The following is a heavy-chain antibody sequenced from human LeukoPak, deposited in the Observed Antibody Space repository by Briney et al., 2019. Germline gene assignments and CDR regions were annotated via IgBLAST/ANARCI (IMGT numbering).Heavy chain of an antibody. D-gene: IGHD3-22*01. CDR3: ARGAADPSGYYSDVGLGI. J-gene: IGHJ3*02. V-gene: IGHV7-4-1*02. Sequence: GASVKVSCKASGYILTNYALHWVRQAPGQGPEWMGLLNTHTGNPTYFKDFTGRFVFSLDTSVGTSYLQISTLRPDDTAVYYCARGAADPSGYYSDVGLGIWGQGTMVIVSA. CDR1: GYILTNYA. CDR2: LNTHTGNP.